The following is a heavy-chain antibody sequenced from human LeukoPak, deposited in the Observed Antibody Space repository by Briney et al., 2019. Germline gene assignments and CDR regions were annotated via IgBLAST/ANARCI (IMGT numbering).Heavy chain of an antibody. CDR2: IYYSGTT. J-gene: IGHJ4*02. CDR3: ARVTPCSSGWYPDY. Sequence: PSETLSLTCTVSGGSISSYYWSWIRQPPGKGLEWIGHIYYSGTTKYNPSLTSRVTISLDTSKNQFSLKLSSVTAADTAVYYCARVTPCSSGWYPDYWDQGTLVTVSS. CDR1: GGSISSYY. V-gene: IGHV4-59*01. D-gene: IGHD6-19*01.